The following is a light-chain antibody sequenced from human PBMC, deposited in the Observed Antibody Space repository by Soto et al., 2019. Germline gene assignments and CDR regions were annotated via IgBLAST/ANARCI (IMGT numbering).Light chain of an antibody. CDR2: AAS. Sequence: DIQMTQSPSSLSASVGDRVTITCRASQSISSYLNWYQQKPWKAPKLLIYAASILQSGVPSRFSGSGSGTDFTLTISSLQPEDFATDYCQQSYSTPVYTFGQGTKLEIK. CDR1: QSISSY. CDR3: QQSYSTPVYT. J-gene: IGKJ2*01. V-gene: IGKV1-39*01.